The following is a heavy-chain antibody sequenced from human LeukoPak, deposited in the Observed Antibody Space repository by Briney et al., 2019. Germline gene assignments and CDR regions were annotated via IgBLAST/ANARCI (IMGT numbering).Heavy chain of an antibody. CDR2: INHSGST. J-gene: IGHJ4*02. V-gene: IGHV4-34*01. Sequence: SETLSLTCAVYGGSFSGYYWSWIRQPPGKGLEWIGEINHSGSTNYNPSLKSRVTISVDTSKNQFSLRLSSVTVADTAVYYCASSCSGGTCSTPTRLDYWGQGTLVIVSP. CDR1: GGSFSGYY. CDR3: ASSCSGGTCSTPTRLDY. D-gene: IGHD2-15*01.